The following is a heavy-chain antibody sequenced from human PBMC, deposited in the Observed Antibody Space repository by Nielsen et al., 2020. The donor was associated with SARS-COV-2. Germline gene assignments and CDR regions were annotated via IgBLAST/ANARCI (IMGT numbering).Heavy chain of an antibody. CDR2: IPYEGSQQ. Sequence: GGSLTLSCAASGFTFTNFGMHWVRQAPGKGLEWEAYIPYEGSQQYYADSVKGRFTISRDFSKSTLYLQMNSLRAEDTAIYYCAKDRAIFMIYITRGGPDYWGQGTLVTVSA. D-gene: IGHD3/OR15-3a*01. V-gene: IGHV3-30*02. CDR1: GFTFTNFG. CDR3: AKDRAIFMIYITRGGPDY. J-gene: IGHJ4*02.